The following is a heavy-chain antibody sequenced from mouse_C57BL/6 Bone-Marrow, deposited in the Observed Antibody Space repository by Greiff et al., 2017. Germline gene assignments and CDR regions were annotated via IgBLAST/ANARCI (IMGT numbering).Heavy chain of an antibody. CDR3: AGDGDYGSSYVFDY. J-gene: IGHJ2*01. D-gene: IGHD1-1*01. CDR1: GFTFSDYY. V-gene: IGHV5-16*01. Sequence: DVKLVESEGGLVQPGSSMKLSCTASGFTFSDYYMAWVRQVPEKGLEWVANINYDGSSTYYLDSLKSRFIISRDNAKNILYLQMSSLKSEDTATYYCAGDGDYGSSYVFDYWGQGTTLTVSS. CDR2: INYDGSST.